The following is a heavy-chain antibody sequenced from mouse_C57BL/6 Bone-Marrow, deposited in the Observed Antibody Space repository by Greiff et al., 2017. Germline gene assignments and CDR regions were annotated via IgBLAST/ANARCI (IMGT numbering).Heavy chain of an antibody. D-gene: IGHD2-4*01. Sequence: EVQLQQSGPELVKPGASVKISCKASGYTFTDYYMNWVKQSHGKSLEWIGDINPNNGGTRYNQKFKGKATLTVDKSSSTAYMQLRSLTYEDSAVYYCARSEITAGPWFAYWGQGTLVTVSA. CDR2: INPNNGGT. V-gene: IGHV1-26*01. CDR1: GYTFTDYY. CDR3: ARSEITAGPWFAY. J-gene: IGHJ3*01.